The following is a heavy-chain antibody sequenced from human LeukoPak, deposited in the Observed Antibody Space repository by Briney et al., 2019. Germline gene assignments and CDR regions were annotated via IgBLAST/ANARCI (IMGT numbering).Heavy chain of an antibody. V-gene: IGHV1-2*02. Sequence: ASVKVSCKASGYTFTGYYMHWVRQAPGQGLEWMGWINPNSGGTNYAQKFQGRVTMTRDTSISTAYMELSRLRSDDTAVYYCARDPYYGSGSYWRVDYYMDVWGKGATVTISS. CDR2: INPNSGGT. D-gene: IGHD3-10*01. CDR3: ARDPYYGSGSYWRVDYYMDV. CDR1: GYTFTGYY. J-gene: IGHJ6*03.